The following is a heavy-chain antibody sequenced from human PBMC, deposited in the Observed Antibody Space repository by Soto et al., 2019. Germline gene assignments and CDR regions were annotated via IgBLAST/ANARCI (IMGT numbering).Heavy chain of an antibody. CDR2: INSDGSST. J-gene: IGHJ3*02. CDR3: ARDRGDDYIWGSYRFDAFDI. D-gene: IGHD3-16*02. Sequence: EVQLVESGGGLVQPGGSLRLSCAASGFTFSSYWMHWVRQAPGKGLVWVSRINSDGSSTSYADSVKGRFTISRDNAKNTLYLQMNSLRAEDTAVYYCARDRGDDYIWGSYRFDAFDIWGQGTMVTVSS. V-gene: IGHV3-74*01. CDR1: GFTFSSYW.